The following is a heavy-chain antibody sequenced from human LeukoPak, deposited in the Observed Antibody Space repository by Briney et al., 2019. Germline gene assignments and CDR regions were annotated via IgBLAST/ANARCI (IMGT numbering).Heavy chain of an antibody. V-gene: IGHV4-39*07. CDR3: AGLGVMVLVHQFGY. CDR1: GGSITSSKYF. J-gene: IGHJ4*02. CDR2: ISYSGST. Sequence: SETLSLTCAVSGGSITSSKYFWGWIRQPPGKELELIGIISYSGSTDYNPSLKSRVTISTDTSTNQFSLKLTSVTAADTAVYYCAGLGVMVLVHQFGYWGRGTPVTVSS. D-gene: IGHD2-8*01.